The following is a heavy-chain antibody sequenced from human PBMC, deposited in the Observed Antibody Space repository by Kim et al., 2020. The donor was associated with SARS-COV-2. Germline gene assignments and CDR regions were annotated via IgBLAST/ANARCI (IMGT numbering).Heavy chain of an antibody. CDR2: T. CDR3: ARSDEGATLGY. J-gene: IGHJ4*02. D-gene: IGHD1-26*01. V-gene: IGHV4-39*07. Sequence: THYTPTLKSRVTIAVDTSKNQFSLKLSSVTAADTAVYYCARSDEGATLGYWGQGTLVTVSS.